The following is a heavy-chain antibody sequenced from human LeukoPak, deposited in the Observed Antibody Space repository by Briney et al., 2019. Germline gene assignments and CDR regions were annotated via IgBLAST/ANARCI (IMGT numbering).Heavy chain of an antibody. Sequence: ASVKVSCKASGDTFTSYYIHWVRQAPGQGLEWMGIINPSGGSASYAQMFQGGLTVTRDTSTSTVYMELSSLRSEDTAVYYCARTAVTGTGYFDYWGQGTLVTVSS. V-gene: IGHV1-46*01. CDR2: INPSGGSA. CDR1: GDTFTSYY. J-gene: IGHJ4*02. CDR3: ARTAVTGTGYFDY. D-gene: IGHD6-19*01.